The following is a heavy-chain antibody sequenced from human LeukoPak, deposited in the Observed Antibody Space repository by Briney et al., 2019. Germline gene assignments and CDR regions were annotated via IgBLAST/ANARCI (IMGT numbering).Heavy chain of an antibody. CDR2: ISGSGGST. Sequence: QPGGSLRLSCAASGFTFSSYAMSWVRQAPGKGLEWVSAISGSGGSTYYADSVKGRFTISRDNSKNTLYLQMNSLRAEDTAVYYCAKEDGSRYFDWASGPFDYWGQGTLVTVSS. CDR3: AKEDGSRYFDWASGPFDY. V-gene: IGHV3-23*01. D-gene: IGHD3-9*01. CDR1: GFTFSSYA. J-gene: IGHJ4*02.